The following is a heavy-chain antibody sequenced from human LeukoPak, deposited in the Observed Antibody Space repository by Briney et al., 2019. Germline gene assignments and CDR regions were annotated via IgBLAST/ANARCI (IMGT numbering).Heavy chain of an antibody. D-gene: IGHD3-10*01. CDR2: ISSNGGST. J-gene: IGHJ6*04. Sequence: GGSLRLSCSASGFTFSSYAMHWVRQAPGRGLEYVSAISSNGGSTYYADSVKGRFTISRDNSKNTLYLQMSSLRAEDTAVYYCVKDRYYGSGSWYYGMDVWGKGTTVTVSS. CDR1: GFTFSSYA. CDR3: VKDRYYGSGSWYYGMDV. V-gene: IGHV3-64D*06.